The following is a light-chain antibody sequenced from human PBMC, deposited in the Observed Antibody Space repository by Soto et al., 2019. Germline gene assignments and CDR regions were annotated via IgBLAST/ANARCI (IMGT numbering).Light chain of an antibody. CDR3: CSDTGSCTLI. CDR2: EVN. J-gene: IGLJ2*01. V-gene: IGLV2-14*01. CDR1: SSDIGGYNF. Sequence: QSALTQPASVSGSPGQSITISCTGTSSDIGGYNFVSWYQQHPGKAPKLLIHEVNNRPSGVSIRFSGSKSGNTASLTISGLQAEDEADYYCCSDTGSCTLIFGAGTKLTVL.